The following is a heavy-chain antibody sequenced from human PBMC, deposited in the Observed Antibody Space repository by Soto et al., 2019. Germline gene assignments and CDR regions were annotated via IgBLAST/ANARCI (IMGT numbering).Heavy chain of an antibody. CDR3: AHTAYGSGRSRGYYYYMDV. CDR1: GFSLSTSGVG. Sequence: SGPTLVKPTQTLTLTCTFSGFSLSTSGVGVGWIRQPPGKALEWLALIYWDDDKRYSPSLKSRLTITKDTSKNQVVLTMTNMDPVDTATYYCAHTAYGSGRSRGYYYYMDVWGKGTTVTVSS. J-gene: IGHJ6*03. CDR2: IYWDDDK. D-gene: IGHD3-10*01. V-gene: IGHV2-5*02.